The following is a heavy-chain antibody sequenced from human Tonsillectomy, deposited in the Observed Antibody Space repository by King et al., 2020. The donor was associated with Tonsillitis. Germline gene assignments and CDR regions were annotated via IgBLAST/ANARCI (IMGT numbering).Heavy chain of an antibody. D-gene: IGHD6-19*01. CDR3: AKDGHSSGWYYFDY. Sequence: VQLVESGGGLVQPGGTLRLSCAASGFTFSSYAMSWVRQAPGKGLEWVSGISNSGGNTYYAAPVKGRFTISRDNSKNRLYLQMNSLRAGDTAAYYCAKDGHSSGWYYFDYWGQGTLVTVSS. CDR1: GFTFSSYA. CDR2: ISNSGGNT. V-gene: IGHV3-23*04. J-gene: IGHJ4*02.